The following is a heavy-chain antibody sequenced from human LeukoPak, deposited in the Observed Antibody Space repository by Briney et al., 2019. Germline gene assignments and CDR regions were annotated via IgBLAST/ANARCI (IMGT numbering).Heavy chain of an antibody. V-gene: IGHV4-34*01. Sequence: PSETLSLTCAVYGGSFSGYYWSWIRQPPGKGLEWIGEINHSGSTNYNPSLKSRVTVSVDTSKNQFSLKLSSVTAADTAVYYCARHKYSSGWPPEGAFDIWGQGTMVTVSS. D-gene: IGHD6-19*01. J-gene: IGHJ3*02. CDR3: ARHKYSSGWPPEGAFDI. CDR2: INHSGST. CDR1: GGSFSGYY.